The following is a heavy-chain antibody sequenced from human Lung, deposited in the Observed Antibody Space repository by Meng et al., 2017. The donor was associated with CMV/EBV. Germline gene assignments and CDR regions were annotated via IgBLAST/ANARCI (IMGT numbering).Heavy chain of an antibody. CDR1: GGSMGRGTYH. Sequence: SXTLSLXCTVSGGSMGRGTYHWAWIRQPPGKGLEWIGSIYYSGTTYYNPSLKSRVTISGDTSKNQFYLSLHSLTAADTAVYYCALTMDNWFDPSGQGPPVTVSS. CDR2: IYYSGTT. D-gene: IGHD3-10*01. CDR3: ALTMDNWFDP. V-gene: IGHV4-39*07. J-gene: IGHJ5*02.